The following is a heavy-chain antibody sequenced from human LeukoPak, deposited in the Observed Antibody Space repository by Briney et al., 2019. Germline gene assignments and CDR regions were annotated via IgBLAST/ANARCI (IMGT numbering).Heavy chain of an antibody. CDR1: GGAFSSYA. D-gene: IGHD3-22*01. CDR3: ARVTYDSSGYYLGY. Sequence: ASVKVSCKASGGAFSSYAISWVRQAPGQGLEWMGGIIPIFGTANYAQKFQGRVTITTDESTSTAYMELSSLRSEDTAVYYCARVTYDSSGYYLGYWGQGTLVTVSS. CDR2: IIPIFGTA. V-gene: IGHV1-69*05. J-gene: IGHJ4*02.